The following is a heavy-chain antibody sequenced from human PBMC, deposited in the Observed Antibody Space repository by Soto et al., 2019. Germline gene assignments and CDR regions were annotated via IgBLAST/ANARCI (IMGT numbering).Heavy chain of an antibody. CDR3: ASHVGSGWGYYYYVMDA. J-gene: IGHJ6*02. D-gene: IGHD6-19*01. V-gene: IGHV4-39*01. CDR1: KGSSTRCSSY. Sequence: SETRSVTRPVSKGSSTRCSSYCDRNRQPPGKGLEWIGSIYYSGSTYYNPSLKSRVTISVDTSKNQFSLKLSSVTAADTAVYYCASHVGSGWGYYYYVMDAAGQRTRVTVS. CDR2: IYYSGST.